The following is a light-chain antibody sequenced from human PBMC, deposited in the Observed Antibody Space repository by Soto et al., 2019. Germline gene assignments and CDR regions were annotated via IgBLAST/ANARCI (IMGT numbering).Light chain of an antibody. CDR2: DAS. CDR3: QQYDNLPP. V-gene: IGKV1-33*01. J-gene: IGKJ5*01. CDR1: QDISNY. Sequence: DGQRTQSTYSLSASVGDRVTITFQASQDISNYLNWYQQKPGKAPKLLIYDASNLETGVPSRFSGSGSGTDFTFTISSLQPEDIATYYCQQYDNLPPFGQGRLPAVK.